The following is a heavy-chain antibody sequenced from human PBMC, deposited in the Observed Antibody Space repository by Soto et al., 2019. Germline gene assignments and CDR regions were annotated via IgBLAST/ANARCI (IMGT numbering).Heavy chain of an antibody. D-gene: IGHD3-22*01. CDR1: GFTFTDHY. CDR2: TRNKANSYTT. CDR3: ARRVADSQSYSYGMDV. J-gene: IGHJ6*02. V-gene: IGHV3-72*01. Sequence: EVQLVESGGGLVQPGGSLRLSCAASGFTFTDHYMDWVRQAPGKGLEWVGRTRNKANSYTTEYAASVKGRFTISRDDSKXXLYLQMNSLETEDTAVYYCARRVADSQSYSYGMDVWGQGTTVTVSS.